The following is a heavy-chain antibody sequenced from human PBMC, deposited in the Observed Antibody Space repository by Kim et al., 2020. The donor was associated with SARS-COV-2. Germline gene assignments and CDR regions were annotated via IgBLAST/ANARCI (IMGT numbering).Heavy chain of an antibody. V-gene: IGHV3-48*03. CDR1: GFTFSSYE. J-gene: IGHJ6*02. D-gene: IGHD3-10*01. CDR3: ARVVSPLLWFGELWYYYGMDV. Sequence: GGSLRLSCAASGFTFSSYEMNWVRQAPGKGLEWVSYISSSGSTIYYADSVKGRFTISRDNAKNSLYLQMNSLRAEDTAVYYCARVVSPLLWFGELWYYYGMDVWGQGTTVTVSS. CDR2: ISSSGSTI.